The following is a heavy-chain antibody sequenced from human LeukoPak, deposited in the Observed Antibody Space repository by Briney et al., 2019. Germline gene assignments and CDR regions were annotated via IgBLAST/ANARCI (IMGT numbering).Heavy chain of an antibody. CDR3: AREAWFGELKRDSYYYYMDV. CDR2: IYSGGST. V-gene: IGHV3-66*02. CDR1: GFTVSSNY. J-gene: IGHJ6*03. Sequence: PGGSLRLSCAASGFTVSSNYMSWVRQAPGKGLAWVSVIYSGGSTYYADSVKGRFTISRDNSKNTLYLQMNSLRAEDTAVYYCAREAWFGELKRDSYYYYMDVWGKGTTVTVSS. D-gene: IGHD3-10*01.